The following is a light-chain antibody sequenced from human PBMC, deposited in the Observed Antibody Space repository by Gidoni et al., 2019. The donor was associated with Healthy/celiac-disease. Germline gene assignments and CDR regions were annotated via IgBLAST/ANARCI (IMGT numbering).Light chain of an antibody. CDR2: DAS. CDR3: QQYNSYPYT. V-gene: IGKV1-5*01. Sequence: DIQMTQSPSTPSASVGDRVTITCRASQSISSWLNWYQQKPGKAPKLLIYDASSLESGVPSRFSGSGSGTEFTLTISSLQPDDFATYYCQQYNSYPYTFGQGTKLEIK. CDR1: QSISSW. J-gene: IGKJ2*01.